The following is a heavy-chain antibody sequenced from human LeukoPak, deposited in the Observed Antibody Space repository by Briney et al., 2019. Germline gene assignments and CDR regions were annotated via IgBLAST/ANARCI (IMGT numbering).Heavy chain of an antibody. Sequence: SQTLSLTSTVSGGSISSGGYYWSWIRQHPGKGLEWIGYIYYSGSTYYNPSLKSRVTISVDTSKNQFSLKLSSVTAADTAVYYCARRAKLSDYGNLEWGQGTLVTVSS. D-gene: IGHD4-11*01. CDR1: GGSISSGGYY. J-gene: IGHJ4*02. CDR3: ARRAKLSDYGNLE. CDR2: IYYSGST. V-gene: IGHV4-31*03.